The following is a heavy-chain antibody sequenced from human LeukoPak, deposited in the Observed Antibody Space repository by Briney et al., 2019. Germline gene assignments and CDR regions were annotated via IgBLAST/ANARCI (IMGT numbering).Heavy chain of an antibody. CDR1: GFTFSSYW. D-gene: IGHD7-27*01. Sequence: GGSLRLSCAASGFTFSSYWMSWVRQAPGKGLEGVASIRQDGSEKHYVDSVKGRFTISRDNAKNSLSLEMNSLRAEDTALYYCARPHWGFDSWGQGTLVTVSS. CDR3: ARPHWGFDS. V-gene: IGHV3-7*01. CDR2: IRQDGSEK. J-gene: IGHJ4*02.